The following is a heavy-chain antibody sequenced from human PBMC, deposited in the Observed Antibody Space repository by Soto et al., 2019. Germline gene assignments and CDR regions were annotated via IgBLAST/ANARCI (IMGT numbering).Heavy chain of an antibody. Sequence: GGSLRLSCAASGFTFTSYDMNWVRQAPGKGLEWLSYISSSGDTKNCADSVQGRFTVSRDSAKNSLYLQMNSLRTEDTAVYYCVRGTIVGATFTYWGQGTLVTVSS. CDR2: ISSSGDTK. CDR1: GFTFTSYD. V-gene: IGHV3-48*03. CDR3: VRGTIVGATFTY. J-gene: IGHJ4*02. D-gene: IGHD1-26*01.